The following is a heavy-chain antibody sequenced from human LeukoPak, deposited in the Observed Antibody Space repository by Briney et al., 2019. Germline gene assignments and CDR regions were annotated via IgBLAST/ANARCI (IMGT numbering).Heavy chain of an antibody. CDR1: GFTFSDYY. D-gene: IGHD3-16*02. Sequence: GRSLRLSCAASGFTFSDYYMSWIRQAPGKGLEWVSYISSSGSTIYYADSVKGRFTISRDNAKNSLYLQMNSLRAEDTAVYYCASLWGYPYYFDYWGQGTLVTVSS. J-gene: IGHJ4*02. CDR2: ISSSGSTI. CDR3: ASLWGYPYYFDY. V-gene: IGHV3-11*04.